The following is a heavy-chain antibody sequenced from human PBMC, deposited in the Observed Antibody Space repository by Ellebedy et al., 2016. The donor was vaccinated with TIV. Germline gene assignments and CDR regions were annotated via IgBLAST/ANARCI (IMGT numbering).Heavy chain of an antibody. Sequence: GESLKISXAASGFTFSSYAMSWVRQAPGKGLEWVSIINGGGVRTYYADSVKGRFTISRDNSKNTVDLQMNSLRVEDTATYYCAKWNGYNYGHGGDNWGQGTLVTVSS. CDR1: GFTFSSYA. CDR3: AKWNGYNYGHGGDN. CDR2: INGGGVRT. V-gene: IGHV3-23*01. D-gene: IGHD5-18*01. J-gene: IGHJ4*02.